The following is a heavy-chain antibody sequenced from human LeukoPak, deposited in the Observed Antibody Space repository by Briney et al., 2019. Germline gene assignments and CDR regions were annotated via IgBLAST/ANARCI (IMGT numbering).Heavy chain of an antibody. J-gene: IGHJ5*02. V-gene: IGHV4-39*07. CDR1: GGSISSSNYY. D-gene: IGHD5-18*01. CDR2: IYYSGST. CDR3: ARDLGYSYGRSEWFDP. Sequence: SETLSLTCTVSGGSISSSNYYRGWIRQPPGKGLEWIGSIYYSGSTYYNPSLKGRVTISLDTSKNQFSLKLSSVTAADTAVYYCARDLGYSYGRSEWFDPWGQGTLVTVSS.